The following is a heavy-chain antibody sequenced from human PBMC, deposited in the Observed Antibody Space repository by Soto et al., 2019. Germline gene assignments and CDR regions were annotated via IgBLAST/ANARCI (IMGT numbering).Heavy chain of an antibody. D-gene: IGHD3-16*01. V-gene: IGHV4-30-4*01. CDR2: IYDSGSL. Sequence: PSETLSLTCTVSGGAISSGDYYWTWIRQPPGKGLEWIGFIYDSGSLYYNPSLRSRVSMSVDTSNDRFSLNLTAVTAADTAVYYCARLPYDYVWGSLSGMDVWGQGTTVTVSS. CDR3: ARLPYDYVWGSLSGMDV. CDR1: GGAISSGDYY. J-gene: IGHJ6*02.